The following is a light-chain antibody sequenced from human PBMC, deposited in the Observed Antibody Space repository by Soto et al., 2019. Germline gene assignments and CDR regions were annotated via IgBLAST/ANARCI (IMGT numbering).Light chain of an antibody. J-gene: IGKJ1*01. CDR3: QHYNTYSTWT. Sequence: DIQMTQSPSSLSPSVGDRVTITCRASRSISDWLAWYQQKPGKAPELLIFDASNLKSGVSSRFSGSGSGTEFTLTISGLQPDDFATYYCQHYNTYSTWTFGQGTKVDIK. V-gene: IGKV1-5*01. CDR1: RSISDW. CDR2: DAS.